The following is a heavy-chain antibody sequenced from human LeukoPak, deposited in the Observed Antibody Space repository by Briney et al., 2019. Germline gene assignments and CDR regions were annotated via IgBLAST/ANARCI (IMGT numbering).Heavy chain of an antibody. D-gene: IGHD4-17*01. CDR2: IWYGGSNK. J-gene: IGHJ4*02. CDR1: GFTFSSYG. CDR3: AKDFGLDYGDYVMLPDY. Sequence: GRSLRLSCAASGFTFSSYGMHWVRQAPGKGLEWVAVIWYGGSNKYYADSVKGRFTISRDNSKNTLYLQMNSLRAEDTAVYYCAKDFGLDYGDYVMLPDYRGQGTLVTVSS. V-gene: IGHV3-33*06.